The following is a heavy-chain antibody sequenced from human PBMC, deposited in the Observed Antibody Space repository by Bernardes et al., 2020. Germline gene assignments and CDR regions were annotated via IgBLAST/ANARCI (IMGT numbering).Heavy chain of an antibody. J-gene: IGHJ4*02. CDR1: GYSFTSYW. V-gene: IGHV5-51*01. CDR2: IYPGDSDT. D-gene: IGHD2-2*01. CDR3: AREVDCSSTSCYGEGKYYFDY. Sequence: GESLKISCKGSGYSFTSYWIGWVRQMPGKGLEWMGIIYPGDSDTRYSPSFQGQVTISADKSISTAYLQWSSLKASDTAMYYCAREVDCSSTSCYGEGKYYFDYWGQGTLVTVSS.